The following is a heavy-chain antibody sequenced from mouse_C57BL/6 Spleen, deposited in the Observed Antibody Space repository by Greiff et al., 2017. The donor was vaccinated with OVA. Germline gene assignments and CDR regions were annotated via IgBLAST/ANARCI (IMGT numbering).Heavy chain of an antibody. CDR2: IYPSDSET. CDR1: GYTFTSYW. J-gene: IGHJ1*03. D-gene: IGHD3-2*02. V-gene: IGHV1-61*01. CDR3: ARRLNWYFDV. Sequence: VQLQQPGAELVRPGSSVKLSCKASGYTFTSYWMDWVKQRPGQGLEWIGNIYPSDSETHYNQKFKDKATLTVDKSSSTAYMQLSSLTSEDSAVYYCARRLNWYFDVWGTGTTVTVSS.